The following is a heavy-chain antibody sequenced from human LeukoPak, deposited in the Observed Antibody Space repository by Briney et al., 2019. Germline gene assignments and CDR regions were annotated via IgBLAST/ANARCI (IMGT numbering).Heavy chain of an antibody. D-gene: IGHD5-18*01. CDR2: ISSSCSTI. CDR3: ARELNTAIDY. V-gene: IGHV3-48*02. CDR1: GFTFSSYS. Sequence: GGSLRLSCAASGFTFSSYSMNWVRQAPWKGLEWVSYISSSCSTIYYADSVKGRFTVSRDNAKNSLYLQMNSLRDEDTAVYYCARELNTAIDYWGQGTLVTVSS. J-gene: IGHJ4*02.